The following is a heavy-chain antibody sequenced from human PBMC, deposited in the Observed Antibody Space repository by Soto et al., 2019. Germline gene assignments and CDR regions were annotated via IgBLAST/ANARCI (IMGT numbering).Heavy chain of an antibody. D-gene: IGHD3-9*01. CDR3: ARGDILTGYTF. CDR1: GGSFSGYY. CDR2: INHSGST. V-gene: IGHV4-34*01. J-gene: IGHJ4*02. Sequence: SETLSLTCAVYGGSFSGYYWSWIRQPPGKGLEWIGEINHSGSTKYNPSLKSRVTISVDTSNNQFSLKLNSVTAADTAVYYCARGDILTGYTFWGQGTLVTVSS.